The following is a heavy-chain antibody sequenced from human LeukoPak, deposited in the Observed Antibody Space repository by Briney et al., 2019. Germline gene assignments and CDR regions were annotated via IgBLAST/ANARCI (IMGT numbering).Heavy chain of an antibody. J-gene: IGHJ5*02. CDR2: ISGIGGST. V-gene: IGHV3-23*01. D-gene: IGHD2-15*01. Sequence: GGSLRLSCAASGFTYSSHAMNWVRQAPGKGLEWVSFISGIGGSTFYADSVKGRYTISRDNSKNTLYPQMDSLRAEDTAVYYCARWIDGSGFAHWGQGTLVTVSS. CDR3: ARWIDGSGFAH. CDR1: GFTYSSHA.